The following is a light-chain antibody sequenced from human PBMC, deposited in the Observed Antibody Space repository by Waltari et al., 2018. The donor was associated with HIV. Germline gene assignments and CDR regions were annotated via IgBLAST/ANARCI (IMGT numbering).Light chain of an antibody. CDR2: WAS. CDR3: QQYYSTPLT. J-gene: IGKJ4*01. Sequence: DIVMTQSPDSLAASLGERAPIRCQSSQSVLYSSNNKNYLAWYQQKPGQPPKLLISWASTRESGVPDRFSGSGSGTDFTLTISSLQAEDVAVYYCQQYYSTPLTLGGGTKVEIE. V-gene: IGKV4-1*01. CDR1: QSVLYSSNNKNY.